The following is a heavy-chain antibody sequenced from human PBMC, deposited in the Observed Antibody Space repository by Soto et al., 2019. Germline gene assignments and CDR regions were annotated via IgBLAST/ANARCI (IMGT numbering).Heavy chain of an antibody. CDR1: GFTFSSYG. J-gene: IGHJ2*01. Sequence: QVQLVESGGGVVQPGRSLRISCAASGFTFSSYGIHWVLQAPDKGLEWVAVISHDGDTIYYADSVRGRFTISRDNSKNTLYLQMNSLGLGDTAVYYCANPFQRTGYHYDIWYFDLWGRGTLVTVSS. CDR3: ANPFQRTGYHYDIWYFDL. D-gene: IGHD3-22*01. CDR2: ISHDGDTI. V-gene: IGHV3-30*18.